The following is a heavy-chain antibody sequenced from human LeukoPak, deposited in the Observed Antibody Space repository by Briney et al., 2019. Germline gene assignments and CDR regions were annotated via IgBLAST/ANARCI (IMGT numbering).Heavy chain of an antibody. D-gene: IGHD3-10*01. Sequence: GGSLRLSCAASGFTFSSYTMNWVRQAPGKGLEWVSSISSSSSYIYYADSVKGRFTISRDNAKNSLYLQMNSLRAEDTAVYYCARASSWFGELLYSDYMDVWGKGTTVTISS. J-gene: IGHJ6*03. CDR1: GFTFSSYT. CDR2: ISSSSSYI. V-gene: IGHV3-21*01. CDR3: ARASSWFGELLYSDYMDV.